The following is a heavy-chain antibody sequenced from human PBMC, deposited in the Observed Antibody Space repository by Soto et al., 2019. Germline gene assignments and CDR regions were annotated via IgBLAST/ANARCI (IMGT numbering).Heavy chain of an antibody. D-gene: IGHD3-16*01. V-gene: IGHV1-18*01. Sequence: QVQLAQSANEVKKPGASVRVSCKAAGYTFIRYGIAWVRQAPGQGLEWMGWISPYNDYTVYARKFQGRVSMTADTSTRTVYMNRRGLTSDDRAVYYCTRGDYYENAWGKLSHYGLDVWGQGTSVSVSS. CDR1: GYTFIRYG. J-gene: IGHJ6*02. CDR2: ISPYNDYT. CDR3: TRGDYYENAWGKLSHYGLDV.